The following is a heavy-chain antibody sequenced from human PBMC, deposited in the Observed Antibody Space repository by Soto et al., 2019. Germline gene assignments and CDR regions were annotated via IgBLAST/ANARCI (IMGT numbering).Heavy chain of an antibody. CDR3: ARVPSP. CDR1: SRSVSRGSYS. Sequence: LSLTCTVSSRSVSRGSYSWSWIRPPPGKGLEWVGYIYYSWSTYYNPSLKSRVTISVDRSKNQFSLKLSSVTAADTAVYYCARVPSPWGQGTLVTVSS. CDR2: IYYSWST. V-gene: IGHV4-30-2*01. J-gene: IGHJ5*02.